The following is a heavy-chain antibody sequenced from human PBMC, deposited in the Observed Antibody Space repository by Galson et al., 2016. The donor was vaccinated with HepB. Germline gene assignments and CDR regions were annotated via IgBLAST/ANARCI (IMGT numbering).Heavy chain of an antibody. V-gene: IGHV1-69*04. CDR3: ARDVQYRFDS. CDR2: ISPILGVA. J-gene: IGHJ4*02. Sequence: SVKVSCKASGGTFGSYSIGRLRQAPGLGPEWMGKISPILGVADYAQKWQGRVTITADKSTTTAYMELRSLRFDDTALYYCARDVQYRFDSWGQGTLVTVSS. CDR1: GGTFGSYS. D-gene: IGHD2/OR15-2a*01.